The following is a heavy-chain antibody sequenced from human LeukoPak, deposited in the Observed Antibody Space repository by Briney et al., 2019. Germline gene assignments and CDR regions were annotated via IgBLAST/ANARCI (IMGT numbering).Heavy chain of an antibody. Sequence: SETLSLTCTVSGGSIGSSSYYWGWIRPPPGKGLEWIGSIYYSGGTYYNPSLKSRVTISVDTSKNQFSLKVSSVTAVDTAVYYCARRELLSTPDAFDIWGQGTMVTVSS. CDR2: IYYSGGT. V-gene: IGHV4-39*01. J-gene: IGHJ3*02. CDR1: GGSIGSSSYY. CDR3: ARRELLSTPDAFDI. D-gene: IGHD3-10*01.